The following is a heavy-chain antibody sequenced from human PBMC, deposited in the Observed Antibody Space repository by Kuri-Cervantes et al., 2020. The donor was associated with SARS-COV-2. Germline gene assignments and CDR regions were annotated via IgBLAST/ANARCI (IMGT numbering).Heavy chain of an antibody. J-gene: IGHJ4*02. CDR1: GYRFTNYW. V-gene: IGHV5-51*01. CDR3: ARQVPNFHLDY. Sequence: GESLKISCKGSGYRFTNYWIGWVRQMPGKGLEWMGIIYPGDSDTRYSPSFQGQVTISADKSTNTAYLQWNSLKASDTAMYYCARQVPNFHLDYWGQGALVTVSS. D-gene: IGHD3-3*02. CDR2: IYPGDSDT.